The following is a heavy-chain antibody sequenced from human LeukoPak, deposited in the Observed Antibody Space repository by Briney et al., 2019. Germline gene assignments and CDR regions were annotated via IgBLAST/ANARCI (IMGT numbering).Heavy chain of an antibody. D-gene: IGHD3-3*01. Sequence: SETLSLTCAVYGGSFSGYYWSWIRQPPGKGLEWIGEINHSGSTNYNPSLESRVTISVDTSKDQFSLKLSSVTAADTAVYYCARHSTFFGVVIIKGRVRGPFDYWGQGTLVTVSS. CDR1: GGSFSGYY. CDR3: ARHSTFFGVVIIKGRVRGPFDY. CDR2: INHSGST. V-gene: IGHV4-34*01. J-gene: IGHJ4*02.